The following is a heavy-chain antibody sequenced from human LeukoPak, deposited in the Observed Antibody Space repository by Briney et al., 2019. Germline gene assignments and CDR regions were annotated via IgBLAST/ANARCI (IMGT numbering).Heavy chain of an antibody. D-gene: IGHD3-10*01. CDR1: GYTFTSYG. V-gene: IGHV1-69*05. J-gene: IGHJ6*03. CDR2: VIPLFNTP. Sequence: SVKVSCKASGYTFTSYGISWVRQAPGQGLEWMGGVIPLFNTPNYAQRFQGRVTITTDQSTHTSYMELRILRSEDTAVYYCARVDRNHFYMDVWGKGTTVTVSS. CDR3: ARVDRNHFYMDV.